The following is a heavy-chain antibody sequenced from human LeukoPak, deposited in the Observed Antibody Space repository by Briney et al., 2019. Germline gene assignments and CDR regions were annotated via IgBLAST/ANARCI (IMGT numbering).Heavy chain of an antibody. V-gene: IGHV1-69*06. CDR2: IIPIFGTA. CDR3: ARDLYSSSWTTGNWFDP. D-gene: IGHD6-6*01. Sequence: SVKVSCKASGGTFSSYAISWVRQAPGQGLEWMGGIIPIFGTANYAQKFQGRVTITADKSTSTAYMELSSLRSEDTAVYYCARDLYSSSWTTGNWFDPWGQGTLVTVSS. CDR1: GGTFSSYA. J-gene: IGHJ5*02.